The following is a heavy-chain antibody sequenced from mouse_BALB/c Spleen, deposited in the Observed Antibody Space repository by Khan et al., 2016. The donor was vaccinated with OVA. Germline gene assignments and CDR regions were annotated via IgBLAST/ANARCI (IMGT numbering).Heavy chain of an antibody. CDR3: ADHVTGSFAY. V-gene: IGHV5-6*01. D-gene: IGHD4-1*01. J-gene: IGHJ3*01. CDR2: ISSGGDYT. Sequence: VQLKESGGDLVKPGGSLKLSCAASGFTFSSYSMSWVRQTPDKRLEWVASISSGGDYTYSPDSVKGRFTISRDNAKNTLYLQMSDLKSEDTAMYYCADHVTGSFAYWGQGTLVTVSA. CDR1: GFTFSSYS.